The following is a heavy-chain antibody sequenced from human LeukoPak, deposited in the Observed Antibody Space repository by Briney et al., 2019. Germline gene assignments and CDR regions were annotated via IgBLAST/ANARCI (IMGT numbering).Heavy chain of an antibody. Sequence: PGGSLRLSCAASGFTVSSNDMTWVRQTPGKGLEWVSIIYNGGNTYYTGSVKGRFTISRDHSKNTLYLQMNSLRAEDTAVFYCARDRPGDGYFDYWGQGTLVTVSS. D-gene: IGHD3-10*01. J-gene: IGHJ4*02. CDR1: GFTVSSND. CDR2: IYNGGNT. V-gene: IGHV3-66*01. CDR3: ARDRPGDGYFDY.